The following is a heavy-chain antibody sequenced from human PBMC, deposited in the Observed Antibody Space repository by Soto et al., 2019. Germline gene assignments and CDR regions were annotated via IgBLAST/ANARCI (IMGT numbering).Heavy chain of an antibody. Sequence: QEQLVESGGGVVQPGRSLRLSCAASGFTFSSRAMHWVRQAPGKGLEWVAVISSDGSRESYADSVKGRFTMSRDNSKNSASLQINSLRVEDTALYYCWRYGHWLGHFDFWGQGTLVTVSS. D-gene: IGHD6-19*01. CDR3: WRYGHWLGHFDF. CDR2: ISSDGSRE. CDR1: GFTFSSRA. J-gene: IGHJ4*02. V-gene: IGHV3-30*04.